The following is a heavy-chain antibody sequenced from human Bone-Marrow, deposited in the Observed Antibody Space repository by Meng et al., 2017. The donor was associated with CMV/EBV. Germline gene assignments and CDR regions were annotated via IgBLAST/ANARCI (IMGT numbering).Heavy chain of an antibody. J-gene: IGHJ5*02. V-gene: IGHV3-33*01. CDR2: IWFDGNTK. Sequence: GESLKISCAASGFNFSVSGMHWVRQAPGKGLEWVAFIWFDGNTKNFADSVKGRFTISRDNAKNSLYLQMDSLRAEDTAVYYCARDLDSYDSSAYYETWGQGTLVTVSS. D-gene: IGHD3-22*01. CDR3: ARDLDSYDSSAYYET. CDR1: GFNFSVSG.